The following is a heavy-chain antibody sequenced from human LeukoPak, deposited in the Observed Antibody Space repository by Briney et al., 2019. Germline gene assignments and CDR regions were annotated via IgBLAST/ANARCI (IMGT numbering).Heavy chain of an antibody. D-gene: IGHD4-17*01. CDR2: INHSGST. CDR3: AIMTTVTKPNEYFQH. J-gene: IGHJ1*01. V-gene: IGHV4-34*01. CDR1: GGSFSGYY. Sequence: PSETLSLTCAVYGGSFSGYYWSWIRQPPGKGLEWIGEINHSGSTNYNPFLKSRVTIPVDTSKNQFSLKLSSVTAADTAVYYCAIMTTVTKPNEYFQHWGQGTLVTVSS.